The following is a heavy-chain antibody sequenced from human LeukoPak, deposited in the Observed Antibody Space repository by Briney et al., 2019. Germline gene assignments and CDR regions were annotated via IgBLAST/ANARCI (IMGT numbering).Heavy chain of an antibody. J-gene: IGHJ4*02. D-gene: IGHD2-15*01. V-gene: IGHV3-21*03. CDR2: ISSSSSYI. CDR3: AGHCSGGSCPDY. CDR1: GFTFSSYS. Sequence: PGGSLRLSCAASGFTFSSYSMNWVRQAPGKGLEWVSSISSSSSYIYYADSVKGRFTISRDNAKNSLYLQMDNLRAEDTGVYYCAGHCSGGSCPDYWGQGTLVTVSS.